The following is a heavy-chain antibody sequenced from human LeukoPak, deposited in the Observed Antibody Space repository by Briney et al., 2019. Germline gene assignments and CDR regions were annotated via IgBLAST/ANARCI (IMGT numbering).Heavy chain of an antibody. Sequence: SETLSLTCAVSGGSISSSSYYWGWIRQPPGKGLEWIGSIYYSGSTYYNPSLKSRVTISVDTSKNQFSLKLSSVTAADTAVYYCAKSPKPVDESYFDYWGQGTLVTVSS. V-gene: IGHV4-39*01. J-gene: IGHJ4*02. CDR2: IYYSGST. CDR1: GGSISSSSYY. CDR3: AKSPKPVDESYFDY.